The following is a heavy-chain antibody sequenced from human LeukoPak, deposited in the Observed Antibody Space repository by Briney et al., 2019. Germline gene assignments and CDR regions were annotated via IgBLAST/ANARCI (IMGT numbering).Heavy chain of an antibody. V-gene: IGHV4-61*01. J-gene: IGHJ4*02. CDR3: ASRKLGNDY. CDR1: GYSITSAYY. CDR2: IYYTGST. Sequence: SETLSLTCTVSGYSITSAYYWGWIRQSPGKGLEWIGYIYYTGSTTYNPSLKSRVTISADTSKNQFSLKLSSVTAADTAVYYCASRKLGNDYWGQGTLVTVSS. D-gene: IGHD7-27*01.